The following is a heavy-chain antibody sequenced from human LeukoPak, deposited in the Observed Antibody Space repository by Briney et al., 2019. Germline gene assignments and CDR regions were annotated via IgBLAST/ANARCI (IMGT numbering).Heavy chain of an antibody. CDR1: GYTFTGYY. CDR3: ARHLTSCYDY. D-gene: IGHD2-2*01. CDR2: INPNSGGT. Sequence: ASVKASCKASGYTFTGYYMHWVRQAPGQGLEGMGWINPNSGGTNYAQKFQGGVTMTRDTYISTAYMELSRLRSDDTAVYYCARHLTSCYDYWGQGTLVTVSS. J-gene: IGHJ4*02. V-gene: IGHV1-2*02.